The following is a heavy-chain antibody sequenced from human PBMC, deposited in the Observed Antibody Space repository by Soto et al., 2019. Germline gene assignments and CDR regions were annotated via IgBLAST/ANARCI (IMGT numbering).Heavy chain of an antibody. CDR2: ISGSGGST. V-gene: IGHV3-23*01. J-gene: IGHJ4*02. CDR3: AKDLHXVATNDYFDY. Sequence: GGSLRLSCAASGFTFSSYAMSWVRQAPGKGLEWVSTISGSGGSTYYADSVKGRFTISRDNSKNTLYLQMNSLRAEDTAVYYCAKDLHXVATNDYFDYWGQGTLVTVSS. D-gene: IGHD5-12*01. CDR1: GFTFSSYA.